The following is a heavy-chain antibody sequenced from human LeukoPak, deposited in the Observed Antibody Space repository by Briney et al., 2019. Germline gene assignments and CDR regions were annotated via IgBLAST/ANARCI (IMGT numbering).Heavy chain of an antibody. CDR3: AKTLAAAGTAY. V-gene: IGHV3-23*01. Sequence: PGGSLRLSCAASGFTFSSYSMNWVRQAPGKGLEWVSAISASGGITYYADSVKGRFTISRDNSKNTLYLQMNSLRAEDTAVYYCAKTLAAAGTAYWGQGTLVTVSS. D-gene: IGHD6-13*01. CDR2: ISASGGIT. CDR1: GFTFSSYS. J-gene: IGHJ4*02.